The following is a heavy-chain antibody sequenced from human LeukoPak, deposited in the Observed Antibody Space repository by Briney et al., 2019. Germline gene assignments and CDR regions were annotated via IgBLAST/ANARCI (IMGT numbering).Heavy chain of an antibody. Sequence: EASVKVSCKASGYTFTSYDINWVRQATGQGLEWMGWMNPNSGNTGYAQKFQGRVTMTRNTSISTAYMELISLRSEDTAVYYCARVKRVVPAAMFGGLRYYMDVWGKGTTVTVSS. J-gene: IGHJ6*03. CDR3: ARVKRVVPAAMFGGLRYYMDV. CDR1: GYTFTSYD. D-gene: IGHD2-2*01. V-gene: IGHV1-8*01. CDR2: MNPNSGNT.